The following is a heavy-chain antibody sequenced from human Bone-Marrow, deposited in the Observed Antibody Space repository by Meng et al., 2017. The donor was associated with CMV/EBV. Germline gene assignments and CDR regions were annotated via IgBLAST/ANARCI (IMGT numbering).Heavy chain of an antibody. CDR2: IYYSGST. CDR3: ARAGRGRITIFDY. CDR1: GGSVSSGSYY. Sequence: SETLSLTCTVSGGSVSSGSYYWSWIRQPPGKGLEWIGYIYYSGSTNYNPSLKSRVTISVDTSKNQFSLKLSSVTAADTAVYYCARAGRGRITIFDYWGQGTLVTVSS. D-gene: IGHD3-3*01. J-gene: IGHJ4*02. V-gene: IGHV4-61*01.